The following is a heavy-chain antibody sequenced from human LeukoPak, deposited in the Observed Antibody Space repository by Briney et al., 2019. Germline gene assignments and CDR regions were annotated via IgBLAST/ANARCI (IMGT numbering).Heavy chain of an antibody. CDR1: GFTFDDYG. CDR2: INWNGGRT. D-gene: IGHD3-10*01. J-gene: IGHJ4*02. Sequence: GGSLRLSCAASGFTFDDYGMSWVRQDPGKGLEGVSGINWNGGRTGYADSVKGRFTISRDNAKKSLYVQMNSLRAEDTALYYCAREYYGSGSYYNVGYWGQGTLVTVSS. V-gene: IGHV3-20*04. CDR3: AREYYGSGSYYNVGY.